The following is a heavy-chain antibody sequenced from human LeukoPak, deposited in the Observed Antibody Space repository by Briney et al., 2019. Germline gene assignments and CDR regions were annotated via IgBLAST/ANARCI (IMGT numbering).Heavy chain of an antibody. V-gene: IGHV3-33*01. CDR3: ARPYYDSSGYYYWGNAFDI. CDR2: IWYDGSNK. Sequence: GGSLRLSCAASGFTFSSYGMHWVRQAPGKGLEWVVVIWYDGSNKYYADSVKGRFTISRDNSKNTLYLQMNSLRAEDTAVYYCARPYYDSSGYYYWGNAFDIWGQGTMVTVSS. CDR1: GFTFSSYG. D-gene: IGHD3-22*01. J-gene: IGHJ3*02.